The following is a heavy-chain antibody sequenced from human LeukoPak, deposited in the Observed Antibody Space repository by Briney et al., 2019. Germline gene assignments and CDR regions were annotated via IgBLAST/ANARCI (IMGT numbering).Heavy chain of an antibody. CDR2: INPNSGGT. Sequence: GASVKVSCKASGYTFTGYYMHWVRQAPGQGLEWMGWINPNSGGTNYAQKFQGRVTMTRDTSISTAYMELSRLRSDDTAVYYCARSGCSSTSCHRPYYYYYYMDVWGKGTTVTVSS. D-gene: IGHD2-2*01. CDR1: GYTFTGYY. V-gene: IGHV1-2*02. J-gene: IGHJ6*03. CDR3: ARSGCSSTSCHRPYYYYYYMDV.